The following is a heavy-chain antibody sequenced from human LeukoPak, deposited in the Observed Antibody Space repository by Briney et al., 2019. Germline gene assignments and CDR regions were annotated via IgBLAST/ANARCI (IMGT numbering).Heavy chain of an antibody. J-gene: IGHJ4*02. D-gene: IGHD5-18*01. CDR3: ARRGYSYEIDY. CDR1: GYSISSGYY. V-gene: IGHV4-38-2*01. CDR2: IYHSGST. Sequence: SETLSLTCAVSGYSISSGYYWGWIRQPPGKGLEGIGSIYHSGSTYYNPSLKSRVTISVDTSKNLFSLKLSSVTAADTAVYYCARRGYSYEIDYWGQGTLVTVSS.